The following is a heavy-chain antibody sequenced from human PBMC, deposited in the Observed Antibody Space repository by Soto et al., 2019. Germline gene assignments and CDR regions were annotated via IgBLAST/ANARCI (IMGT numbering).Heavy chain of an antibody. J-gene: IGHJ4*02. CDR2: INPSGGQT. CDR3: ARDSPIGSTFSGYDAIDY. V-gene: IGHV1-46*01. CDR1: GYTFTNYN. D-gene: IGHD5-12*01. Sequence: ASVKVSCKASGYTFTNYNIYWVRRAPGQGLEWMGIINPSGGQTSYAQKLQGRITMTTDTSTSTAFMELSRLTSEDTAVYYCARDSPIGSTFSGYDAIDYWGQGTLVTVSS.